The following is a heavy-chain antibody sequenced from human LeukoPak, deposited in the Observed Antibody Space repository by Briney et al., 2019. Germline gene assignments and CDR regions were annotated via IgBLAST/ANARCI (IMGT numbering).Heavy chain of an antibody. CDR1: GFSLSTYA. V-gene: IGHV3-23*01. J-gene: IGHJ4*02. CDR2: ISGSGGYT. Sequence: GGSLRLSCAAPGFSLSTYAMSWVRQAPGKGLEWVSSISGSGGYTFYADSVKGRFTISRDNSKNTLYLQMNSLRDEDTAVYYCAKEAGERRQQQAADVWGQASLGTVST. CDR3: AKEAGERRQQQAADV. D-gene: IGHD6-13*01.